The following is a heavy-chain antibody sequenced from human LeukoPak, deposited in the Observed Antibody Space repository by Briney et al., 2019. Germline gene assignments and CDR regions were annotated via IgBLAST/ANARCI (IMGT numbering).Heavy chain of an antibody. V-gene: IGHV4-59*01. CDR1: GGSISSYY. CDR3: ASVQNDSSGYYYAEYCQH. J-gene: IGHJ1*01. Sequence: SETLSLTCTVSGGSISSYYWSWIRQPPGKGLEWIGYIYYSGSTNYNPSLKSRVTISVDTSKNQFSLKLSSVTAADTAVYYCASVQNDSSGYYYAEYCQHWGQGTLVTVSS. CDR2: IYYSGST. D-gene: IGHD3-22*01.